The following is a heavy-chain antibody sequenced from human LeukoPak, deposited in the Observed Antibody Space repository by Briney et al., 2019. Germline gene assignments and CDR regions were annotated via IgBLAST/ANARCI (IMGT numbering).Heavy chain of an antibody. V-gene: IGHV4-4*07. CDR2: IYTSGST. CDR1: GGSISSYY. Sequence: PSETMSLTCTVSGGSISSYYWNWIRQPAGKGLEWIGRIYTSGSTDYNPSLKSRVTMSVDTSKNQFSLKLSSVTAADTAVYYCARPRHYSGSGFDYWGQGSLVTVSS. J-gene: IGHJ4*02. D-gene: IGHD3-10*01. CDR3: ARPRHYSGSGFDY.